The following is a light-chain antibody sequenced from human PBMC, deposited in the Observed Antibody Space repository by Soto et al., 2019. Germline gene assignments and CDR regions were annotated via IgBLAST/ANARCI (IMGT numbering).Light chain of an antibody. CDR1: SSALGGYNY. V-gene: IGLV2-14*01. Sequence: QSVLTQPASVSGSPGQSITISCAGTSSALGGYNYVSWYQQHPGKAPKVMIYEVSNRPSGVSNRFSGSKSGNTASLTISGLQAEDEADYYCSSYTSSSTLYVFGSGTKVTVL. CDR2: EVS. J-gene: IGLJ1*01. CDR3: SSYTSSSTLYV.